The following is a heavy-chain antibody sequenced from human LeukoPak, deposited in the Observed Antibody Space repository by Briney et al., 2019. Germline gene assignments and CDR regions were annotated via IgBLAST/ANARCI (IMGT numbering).Heavy chain of an antibody. Sequence: GGSLRLSCAASGFTFSSDSMNWVRQAPGKGLEWVSSISSSSSYIYYADSGKGRFTISRDNAKNSLYLQMNSLRAEDTAVYYCARDDRYCSSTSCFLGWFDPWGQGTLVTVSS. J-gene: IGHJ5*02. V-gene: IGHV3-21*01. CDR2: ISSSSSYI. CDR1: GFTFSSDS. D-gene: IGHD2-2*01. CDR3: ARDDRYCSSTSCFLGWFDP.